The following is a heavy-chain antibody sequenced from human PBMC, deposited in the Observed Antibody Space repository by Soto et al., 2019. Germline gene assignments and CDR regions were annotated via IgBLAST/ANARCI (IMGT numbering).Heavy chain of an antibody. CDR1: GYTFTGYY. D-gene: IGHD3-22*01. CDR3: AKNSIGYYYDRSGYPTDAFDI. J-gene: IGHJ3*02. CDR2: ISGRGGYT. Sequence: ASVKVSCKASGYTFTGYYMYWVRQAPGKGLEWVSHISGRGGYTDYADSVKGRFTISRDSSENKVYLQMSSLRVEDTAVYYCAKNSIGYYYDRSGYPTDAFDIWGQGTMVTVSS. V-gene: IGHV3-23*01.